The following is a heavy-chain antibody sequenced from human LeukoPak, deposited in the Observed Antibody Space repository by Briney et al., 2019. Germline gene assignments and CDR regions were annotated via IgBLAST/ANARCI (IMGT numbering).Heavy chain of an antibody. Sequence: ASVKVSCKASGYTFTSYGISWVRQAPGQGLEWMGWISAYNGNTNYAQKLQGRVTMTTDTSASTAYMELSSLRSEDTAVYYCARDSDYYDSSGRSYYYYGMDVWGQGTTVTVSS. CDR3: ARDSDYYDSSGRSYYYYGMDV. CDR1: GYTFTSYG. D-gene: IGHD3-22*01. V-gene: IGHV1-18*01. J-gene: IGHJ6*02. CDR2: ISAYNGNT.